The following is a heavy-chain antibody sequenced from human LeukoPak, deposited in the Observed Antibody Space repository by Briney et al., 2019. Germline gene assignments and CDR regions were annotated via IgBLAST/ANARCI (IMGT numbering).Heavy chain of an antibody. J-gene: IGHJ3*02. V-gene: IGHV3-23*01. CDR1: GFTFSSYS. D-gene: IGHD2-8*01. Sequence: PGGSLRLSCAASGFTFSSYSMNWVRQAPGKGLEWVSAISGSGGSTYYADSVKGRFTISRDNSKNTLYLQMNSLRAEDTAVYYCAKGRNVRSLHDAFDIWGQGTMVTVSS. CDR3: AKGRNVRSLHDAFDI. CDR2: ISGSGGST.